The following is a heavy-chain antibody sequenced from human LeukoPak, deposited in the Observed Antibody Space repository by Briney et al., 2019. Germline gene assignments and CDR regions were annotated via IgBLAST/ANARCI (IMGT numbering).Heavy chain of an antibody. CDR2: IIPIFGTT. D-gene: IGHD2-15*01. CDR3: AGGDCSGGSCYSDYYYMDV. J-gene: IGHJ6*03. CDR1: GGTFSRYT. V-gene: IGHV1-69*06. Sequence: ASVKVSCKASGGTFSRYTISWVRQAPGQGLEWMGGIIPIFGTTNYAQKFQGRVTITADKFTSTAYMELSSLRSEDTAVYYCAGGDCSGGSCYSDYYYMDVWGKGTTVTVSS.